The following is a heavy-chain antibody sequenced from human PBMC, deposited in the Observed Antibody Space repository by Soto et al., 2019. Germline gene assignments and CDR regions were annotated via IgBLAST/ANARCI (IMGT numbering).Heavy chain of an antibody. CDR1: GFTFSTYG. V-gene: IGHV3-30*18. D-gene: IGHD5-18*01. J-gene: IGHJ4*02. CDR2: ISYDGTNK. CDR3: AKDMRTTAMVLIDY. Sequence: GGSLRLSCAASGFTFSTYGMHWVRQAPGKGLEWVAVISYDGTNKYYADSVKGRFTISRDNSKNTLYLQMNSLRGEDTAVFYCAKDMRTTAMVLIDYWGQGTLVTVSS.